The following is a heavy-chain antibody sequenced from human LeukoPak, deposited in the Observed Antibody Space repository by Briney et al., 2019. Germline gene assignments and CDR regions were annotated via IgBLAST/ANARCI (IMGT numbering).Heavy chain of an antibody. D-gene: IGHD5-12*01. CDR2: ISSSSSYI. Sequence: PGGSLRRSCAASGFTFSSYSMNWVRQAPGKGLEWVSSISSSSSYIYYADSVKGRFTISRDNAKNSPYLQMNSLRAEDTAVYYCARDGYSGYDDYWGQGTLVTVSS. J-gene: IGHJ4*02. CDR1: GFTFSSYS. CDR3: ARDGYSGYDDY. V-gene: IGHV3-21*01.